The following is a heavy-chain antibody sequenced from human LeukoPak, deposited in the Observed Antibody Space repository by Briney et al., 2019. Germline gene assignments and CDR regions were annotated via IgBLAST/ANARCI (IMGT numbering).Heavy chain of an antibody. Sequence: GGSLRLSCAASGFTFSSYSMNWVRQAPGKGLEWVSSISSSSRYIYYADSVKGRFTISRDNSKNTLYLQMNSLRAEDTAVYYCAKDPALRYFDWLYYYYMDVWGKGTTVTISS. CDR2: ISSSSRYI. V-gene: IGHV3-21*01. CDR3: AKDPALRYFDWLYYYYMDV. CDR1: GFTFSSYS. D-gene: IGHD3-9*01. J-gene: IGHJ6*03.